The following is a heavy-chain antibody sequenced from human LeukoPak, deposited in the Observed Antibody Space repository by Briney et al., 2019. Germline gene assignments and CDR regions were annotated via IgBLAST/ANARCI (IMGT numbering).Heavy chain of an antibody. D-gene: IGHD4-17*01. J-gene: IGHJ5*02. CDR3: ARDDYGDYGSISGGFDP. CDR1: GGSISSGGYY. CDR2: IYYSGST. Sequence: PSQTLSLTCTVSGGSISSGGYYWSWIRQHPGKGLEWIGYIYYSGSTYYNPSLKSRVTISVDTSKNQFSLKLSSVTAADTAVYYCARDDYGDYGSISGGFDPWGQGTLVTVSS. V-gene: IGHV4-31*03.